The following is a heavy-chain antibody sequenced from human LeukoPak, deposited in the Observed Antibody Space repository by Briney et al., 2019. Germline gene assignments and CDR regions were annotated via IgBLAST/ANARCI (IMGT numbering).Heavy chain of an antibody. CDR2: INNSGRT. J-gene: IGHJ4*02. V-gene: IGHV4-34*01. Sequence: PSETLSLTCAVYGGSFSGYYWSWIRQPPGKGLEWIGEINNSGRTNYNPSLKSRVTISVDTSKNQFSLKLSSVTAADTAVYFCARGPPTDYYDSSGFYYLFDYWGQGTLVTVSS. CDR3: ARGPPTDYYDSSGFYYLFDY. CDR1: GGSFSGYY. D-gene: IGHD3-22*01.